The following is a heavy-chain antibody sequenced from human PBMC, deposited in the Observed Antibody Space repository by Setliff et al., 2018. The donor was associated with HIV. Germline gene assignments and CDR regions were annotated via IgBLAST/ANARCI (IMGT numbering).Heavy chain of an antibody. V-gene: IGHV4-39*01. D-gene: IGHD3-22*01. J-gene: IGHJ4*02. CDR1: GASIRTGSYY. CDR2: IYYSETT. Sequence: SETLSLTCTVSGASIRTGSYYWGWIRQAPGKGLEWIRTIYYSETTYYNPYVKRLFTISVDTSKNTFSLNLTSVTATDTAVYYCASRPYSYDYSGRVFDCWGRGALVTVSS. CDR3: ASRPYSYDYSGRVFDC.